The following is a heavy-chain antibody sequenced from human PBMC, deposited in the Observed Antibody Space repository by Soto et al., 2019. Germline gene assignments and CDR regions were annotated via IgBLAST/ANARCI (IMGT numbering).Heavy chain of an antibody. J-gene: IGHJ5*02. Sequence: EVQLVESGGGLVQPGRSLRLSCAASGFTFDDYAMHWVRQAPGKGLEWVSGISWNSGSIGYADSVKGRFTISRDNAKNSLYLQMNSLRAEDTALYYCAKDQYYDFWSGPNWFDPWGQGTLVTVSS. V-gene: IGHV3-9*01. CDR3: AKDQYYDFWSGPNWFDP. CDR1: GFTFDDYA. CDR2: ISWNSGSI. D-gene: IGHD3-3*01.